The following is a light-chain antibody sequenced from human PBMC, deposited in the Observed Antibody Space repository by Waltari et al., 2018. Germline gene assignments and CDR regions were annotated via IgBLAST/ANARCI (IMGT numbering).Light chain of an antibody. CDR3: QVWYSNSDHQV. V-gene: IGLV3-21*02. J-gene: IGLJ1*01. CDR2: DNN. Sequence: SYVLSQPPSVSVAPGQTAMITCGGNDIGSKSVHWYPQKPGQAPVLVVFDNNNRPSGIPERFSGSSSGNTATLTISSVDAGDEADYYCQVWYSNSDHQVFGTGTKVT. CDR1: DIGSKS.